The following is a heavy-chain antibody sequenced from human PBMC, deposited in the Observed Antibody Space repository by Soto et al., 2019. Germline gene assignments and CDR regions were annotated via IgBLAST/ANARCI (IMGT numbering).Heavy chain of an antibody. CDR2: ISSSGSTI. D-gene: IGHD2-15*01. Sequence: GGSLRLSCAASGFTFSDYYMSWIRQAPGKGLEWVSYISSSGSTIYYADSVKGRFTISRDNAKNSLYLQMNSLRAEDTAVYYCARARGVGEYCSGGSCYSVYYYYMDVWGKGTTVTVSS. CDR1: GFTFSDYY. V-gene: IGHV3-11*01. J-gene: IGHJ6*03. CDR3: ARARGVGEYCSGGSCYSVYYYYMDV.